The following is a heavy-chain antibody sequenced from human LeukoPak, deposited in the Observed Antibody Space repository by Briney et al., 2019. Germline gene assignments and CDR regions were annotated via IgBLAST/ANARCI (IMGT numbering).Heavy chain of an antibody. CDR3: ARHYFDWLSPGGWYYFDY. CDR2: FYYSGST. Sequence: PSETLSLTCTVSGASIRSHYWSWIRQPPGKGLEWVGYFYYSGSTNYSPSLKSRVTISVDTSKNQFSLKLSSVTAADTAVYYCARHYFDWLSPGGWYYFDYWGQGTLVTVSS. V-gene: IGHV4-59*08. D-gene: IGHD3-9*01. J-gene: IGHJ4*02. CDR1: GASIRSHY.